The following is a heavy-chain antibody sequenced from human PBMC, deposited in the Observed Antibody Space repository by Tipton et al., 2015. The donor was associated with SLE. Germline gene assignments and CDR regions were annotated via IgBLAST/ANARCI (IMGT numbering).Heavy chain of an antibody. CDR2: VYTSGST. CDR3: ASEHSGWLDY. Sequence: TLSLTCSVSGGSISSGSYYWSWIRQPAGKGLEWSGHVYTSGSTYYNPSLKSRVTISVDTSKNQFSLKLSSVTAADTAVYYCASEHSGWLDYWGQGTLVTVSS. D-gene: IGHD6-19*01. J-gene: IGHJ4*02. CDR1: GGSISSGSYY. V-gene: IGHV4-61*09.